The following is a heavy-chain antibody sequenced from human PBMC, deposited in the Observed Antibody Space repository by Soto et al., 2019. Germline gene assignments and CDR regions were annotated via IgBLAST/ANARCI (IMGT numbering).Heavy chain of an antibody. D-gene: IGHD3-16*01. J-gene: IGHJ6*02. CDR2: IWYDGSNK. CDR1: GFTFSSYG. CDR3: ARSYDYVWGSLYGMDV. Sequence: GGSLRLSCAASGFTFSSYGMHWVRQAPGKGLEWVAVIWYDGSNKYYADSVKGRFTISRDNSKNTLYLQMNSLRAEDTAVYYCARSYDYVWGSLYGMDVWGQGTTVTVSS. V-gene: IGHV3-33*01.